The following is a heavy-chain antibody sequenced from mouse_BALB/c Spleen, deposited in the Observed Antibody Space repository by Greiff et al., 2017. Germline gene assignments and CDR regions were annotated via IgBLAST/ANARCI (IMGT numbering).Heavy chain of an antibody. J-gene: IGHJ3*01. D-gene: IGHD2-3*01. CDR1: GFSLTSYG. CDR3: ARDVYDGFPRFAY. V-gene: IGHV2-9*02. Sequence: VKLQESGPGLVAPSQSLSITCTVSGFSLTSYGVHWVRQPPGKGLEWLGVIWAGGSTNYNSALMSRLSISKDNSKSQVFLKMNSLQTDDTAMYYCARDVYDGFPRFAYWGQGTLVTVSA. CDR2: IWAGGST.